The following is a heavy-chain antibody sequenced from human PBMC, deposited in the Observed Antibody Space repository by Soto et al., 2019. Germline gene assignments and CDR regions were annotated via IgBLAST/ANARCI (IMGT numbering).Heavy chain of an antibody. CDR2: IYSSGSS. V-gene: IGHV4-4*07. D-gene: IGHD4-17*01. CDR1: GGSISGSY. J-gene: IGHJ6*02. CDR3: ARLFTVTTDYYFGMAV. Sequence: VQLRESGPGLVKPSETLSLSCTVSGGSISGSYWSWVRQPAGPGLEWIGRIYSSGSSNYNPSLNSRLNMSLDTSKTQFSLKLRSVTAADPAIYYCARLFTVTTDYYFGMAVWGQGTTVTVSS.